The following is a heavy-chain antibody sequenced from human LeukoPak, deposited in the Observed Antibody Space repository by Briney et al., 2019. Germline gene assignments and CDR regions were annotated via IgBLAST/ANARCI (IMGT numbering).Heavy chain of an antibody. V-gene: IGHV4-4*07. CDR3: ASGYGSDYYYYYMDV. Sequence: PSETLSLTCTVPGGSISSYYWSWIRQPAGKGLEWTGRIYTSGSTNYNPSLKSRVTMSVDTSKNQFSLKLSSVTAADTAVYYCASGYGSDYYYYYMDVWGKGTTVTVSS. J-gene: IGHJ6*03. CDR1: GGSISSYY. D-gene: IGHD3-10*01. CDR2: IYTSGST.